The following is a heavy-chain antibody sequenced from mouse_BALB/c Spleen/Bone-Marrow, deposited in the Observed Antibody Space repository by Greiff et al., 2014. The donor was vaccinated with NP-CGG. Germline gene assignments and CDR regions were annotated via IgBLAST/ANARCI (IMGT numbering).Heavy chain of an antibody. Sequence: VQLKESGPELVKPGASVKMSCKASGYTFTSYVMHWVKQKPGQGLEWIGYINPYNDGTKYNEKFKGKTILTSDKSSSTAYMELSSLTSEGSAVYYCARGSSWAMDYWGQGTSVTVSS. CDR2: INPYNDGT. J-gene: IGHJ4*01. D-gene: IGHD1-1*01. CDR3: ARGSSWAMDY. V-gene: IGHV1-14*01. CDR1: GYTFTSYV.